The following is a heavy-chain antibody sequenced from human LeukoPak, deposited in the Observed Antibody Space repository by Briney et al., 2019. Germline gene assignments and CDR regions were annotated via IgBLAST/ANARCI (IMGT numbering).Heavy chain of an antibody. V-gene: IGHV3-23*01. CDR3: AKYYYGSGSYYKGLDY. D-gene: IGHD3-10*01. CDR1: GFTFSSYA. Sequence: QPGGSLRLSCAASGFTFSSYAMSWVRQAPGKGLEWVSSISNTDNRTYYADSVKGRFTISRDNSKNTLYLQMNSLRAEDTAVYYCAKYYYGSGSYYKGLDYWGQGTLVTVSS. CDR2: ISNTDNRT. J-gene: IGHJ4*02.